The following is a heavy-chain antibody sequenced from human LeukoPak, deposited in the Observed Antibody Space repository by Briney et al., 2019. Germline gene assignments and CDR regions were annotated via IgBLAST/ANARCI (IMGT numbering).Heavy chain of an antibody. CDR1: GYSISSGYY. V-gene: IGHV4-38-2*02. Sequence: SETLSLTCAVSGYSISSGYYWGWIRQPPGKGLEWIGSIYHSGSTYYNPSLKSRVTISVDTSKNQFSLKLSSVTAADTAVFYCARERRYYMDVWGKGTTVTVSS. CDR3: ARERRYYMDV. CDR2: IYHSGST. J-gene: IGHJ6*03.